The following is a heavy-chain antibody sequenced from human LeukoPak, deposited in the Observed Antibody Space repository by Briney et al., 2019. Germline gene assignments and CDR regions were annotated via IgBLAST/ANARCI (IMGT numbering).Heavy chain of an antibody. V-gene: IGHV4-34*01. J-gene: IGHJ4*02. D-gene: IGHD6-19*01. CDR2: INHSGST. CDR1: GFIFSDYY. Sequence: GSLRLSCAASGFIFSDYYMSWIRQPPGKGLEWIGEINHSGSTNYNPSLKSRVTISVDTSKNQFSLKLSSVTAADTAVYYCARDGPTLAVAGTKDKRKRFDYWGQGTLVTVSS. CDR3: ARDGPTLAVAGTKDKRKRFDY.